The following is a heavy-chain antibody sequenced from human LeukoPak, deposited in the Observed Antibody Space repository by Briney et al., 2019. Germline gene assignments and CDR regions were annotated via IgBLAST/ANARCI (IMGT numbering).Heavy chain of an antibody. D-gene: IGHD3-9*01. J-gene: IGHJ6*02. CDR2: ISGSGGST. V-gene: IGHV3-23*01. CDR1: GFTFSSYA. Sequence: GWSLGLSFAASGFTFSSYAMSWVRQAPGKGLDWVSAISGSGGSTYYADSVKGRFTISRDNSKNTLYLQMNSLRAEDSAVYYCAKDNDILTGGPLYGMDVWGQGTTVTVSS. CDR3: AKDNDILTGGPLYGMDV.